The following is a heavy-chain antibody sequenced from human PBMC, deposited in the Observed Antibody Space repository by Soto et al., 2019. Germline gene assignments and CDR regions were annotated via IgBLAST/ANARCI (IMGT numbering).Heavy chain of an antibody. V-gene: IGHV1-69*02. CDR3: AARHYCSGGSCYDYYYYYMDV. CDR2: IIPILGIA. J-gene: IGHJ6*03. D-gene: IGHD2-15*01. CDR1: GGTFSSYT. Sequence: SVKVSCKASGGTFSSYTISWVRQAPGQGLEWMGRIIPILGIANYAQKFQGRVTITADKSTSTAYMELSSLRSEDTAVYYCAARHYCSGGSCYDYYYYYMDVWGKGTTVTVSS.